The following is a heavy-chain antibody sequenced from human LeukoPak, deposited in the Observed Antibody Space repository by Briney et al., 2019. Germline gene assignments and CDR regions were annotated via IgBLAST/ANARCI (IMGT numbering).Heavy chain of an antibody. CDR3: ARGFAWLDN. V-gene: IGHV3-7*05. Sequence: GGSLRLSCEVSGFTFRTYWMTWVRQAPGKGQKWVASVNEDGSEKYLVDSVKGRFTISRDNAKSSLFLQLHSLGAEDTAVYYCARGFAWLDNWGQGTRVTVFS. CDR1: GFTFRTYW. J-gene: IGHJ5*02. D-gene: IGHD3-16*01. CDR2: VNEDGSEK.